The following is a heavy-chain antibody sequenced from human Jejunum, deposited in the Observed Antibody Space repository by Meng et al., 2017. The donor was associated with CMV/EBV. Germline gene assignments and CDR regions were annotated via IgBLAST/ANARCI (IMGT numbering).Heavy chain of an antibody. V-gene: IGHV3-9*01. CDR3: VKGRYSGSSGYFDY. Sequence: SGFTFGDYSMHWVRQAPGKGLEWVSGINWNSDYIYYADSVKGRFTISRDNAKNSLYLQMNNLRAEDTALYYCVKGRYSGSSGYFDYWGQGTLVTVSS. D-gene: IGHD1-26*01. CDR2: INWNSDYI. J-gene: IGHJ4*02. CDR1: GFTFGDYS.